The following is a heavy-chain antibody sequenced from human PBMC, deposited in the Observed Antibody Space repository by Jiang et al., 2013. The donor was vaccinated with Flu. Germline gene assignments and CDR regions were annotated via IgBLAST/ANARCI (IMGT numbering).Heavy chain of an antibody. CDR2: IYPGDSDT. D-gene: IGHD2-2*01. CDR3: ARLWVVPAAIPTGYFDY. Sequence: CKGSGYSFTSYWIGWVRQMPGKGLEWMGIIYPGDSDTRYSPSFQGQVTISADKSISTAYLQWSSLKASDTAMYYCARLWVVPAAIPTGYFDYWGQGTRVTVSS. J-gene: IGHJ4*02. V-gene: IGHV5-51*01. CDR1: GYSFTSYW.